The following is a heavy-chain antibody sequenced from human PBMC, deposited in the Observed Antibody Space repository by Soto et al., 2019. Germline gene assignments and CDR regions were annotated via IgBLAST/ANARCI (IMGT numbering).Heavy chain of an antibody. CDR3: AVGSGWLIAY. D-gene: IGHD6-19*01. CDR1: GFRFSSYW. J-gene: IGHJ4*02. Sequence: EVQLVESGGGLVQPGESLRLSCAASGFRFSSYWMNWVRQAPGKGLEWVAIIRKDGSEKYYVDSVEGRFTISRDNAKNALYLQINSPRGEDTAVYYCAVGSGWLIAYGGRGTLVTVSS. V-gene: IGHV3-7*03. CDR2: IRKDGSEK.